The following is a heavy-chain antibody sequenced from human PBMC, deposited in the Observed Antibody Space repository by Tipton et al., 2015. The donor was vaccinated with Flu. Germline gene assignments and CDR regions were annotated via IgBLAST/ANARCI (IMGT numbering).Heavy chain of an antibody. V-gene: IGHV3-7*01. Sequence: GSLRLSCVASGFIFSDYWMIWFRQAPGKGLEWVANIKQDGSLKYYVSSVRGRFTISRDNSRNSLYLQMNGLRADDTAVYFCARGGLAPGHYWGQGTLVSVSS. J-gene: IGHJ4*02. CDR3: ARGGLAPGHY. CDR1: GFIFSDYW. CDR2: IKQDGSLK. D-gene: IGHD2-21*01.